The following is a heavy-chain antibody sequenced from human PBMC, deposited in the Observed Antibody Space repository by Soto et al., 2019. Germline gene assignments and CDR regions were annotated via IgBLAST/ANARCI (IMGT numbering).Heavy chain of an antibody. CDR1: GFTFRTYT. D-gene: IGHD2-15*01. Sequence: PGGSLRLSCVASGFTFRTYTMNWVRQAPGKGLEWVSGIRGFSPYTFYAESVKGRFTISRDNAKNSLYLQMNSLGVEDTAVYYCARDRGYDAHAYYYKAMDVWGQGTTVPVSS. CDR2: IRGFSPYT. J-gene: IGHJ6*02. V-gene: IGHV3-21*01. CDR3: ARDRGYDAHAYYYKAMDV.